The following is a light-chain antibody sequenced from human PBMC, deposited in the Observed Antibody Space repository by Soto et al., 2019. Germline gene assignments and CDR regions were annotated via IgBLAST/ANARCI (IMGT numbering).Light chain of an antibody. J-gene: IGLJ2*01. CDR3: VLYMKGDIRV. Sequence: QTVVTQEASLSVSPGGTVTLTCGLTAGSVSSRYYPSWYRQDPGQTPRTLIYSGDIRSSGVPDRFSGSILGSKAALTITGAQADAESVYYCVLYMKGDIRVFGGGTKVTVL. V-gene: IGLV8-61*01. CDR2: SGD. CDR1: AGSVSSRYY.